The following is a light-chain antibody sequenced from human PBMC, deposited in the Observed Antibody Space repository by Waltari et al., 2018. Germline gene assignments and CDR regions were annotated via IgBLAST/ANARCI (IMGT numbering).Light chain of an antibody. Sequence: DIQMTQSPSSLSASLGDRVTITCRASQGISNYLTGYQQKPGKVPKLLIYAASTLQSGVPSRFSGSGSGTDFTLTISSMQPEDVATYYCQKYNSAPYTFGQGTKLEIK. CDR1: QGISNY. J-gene: IGKJ2*01. CDR3: QKYNSAPYT. V-gene: IGKV1-27*01. CDR2: AAS.